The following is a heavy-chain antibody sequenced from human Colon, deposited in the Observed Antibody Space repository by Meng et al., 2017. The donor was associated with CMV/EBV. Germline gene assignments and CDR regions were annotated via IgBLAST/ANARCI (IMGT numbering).Heavy chain of an antibody. V-gene: IGHV1-2*02. CDR3: VRESWYFDF. D-gene: IGHD6-13*01. J-gene: IGHJ4*02. Sequence: QVHPVTSGTEVKKPGASVKVSCKTSGYTFTANHLHWVRQAPGQGLEWMGWIYPQDGGTYFAQKFQDRVTLTRDTSITTAYMELSGLTSDDTAIYYCVRESWYFDFWGEGTLVTVSS. CDR2: IYPQDGGT. CDR1: GYTFTANH.